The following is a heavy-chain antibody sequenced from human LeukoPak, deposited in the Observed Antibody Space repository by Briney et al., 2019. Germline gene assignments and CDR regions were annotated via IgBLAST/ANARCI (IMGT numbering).Heavy chain of an antibody. Sequence: GSLRLSCAASGFTFSSYAMHWVRQAPGKGLEWVAVISYDGSNKYYADSVKGRFTISRDNSKNTLYLQMNSLRAEDTAVYYCARTQYSSSFDYWGQGTLVTVSS. D-gene: IGHD6-13*01. V-gene: IGHV3-30*04. CDR2: ISYDGSNK. J-gene: IGHJ4*02. CDR3: ARTQYSSSFDY. CDR1: GFTFSSYA.